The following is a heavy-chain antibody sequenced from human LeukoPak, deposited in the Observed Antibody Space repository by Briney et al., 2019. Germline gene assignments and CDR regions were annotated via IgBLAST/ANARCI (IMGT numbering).Heavy chain of an antibody. V-gene: IGHV3-23*01. CDR3: AKDSYIYGPPVEN. D-gene: IGHD5-18*01. CDR2: ISVSGGST. Sequence: PGGSLRLSCAASGFTFSSYALSWVRQAPGKGLEWVSGISVSGGSTHYADFVKGRFTISKDNSKNTLNLQMNSLRAEDTAVYYCAKDSYIYGPPVENWGQGTLVTVSS. J-gene: IGHJ4*02. CDR1: GFTFSSYA.